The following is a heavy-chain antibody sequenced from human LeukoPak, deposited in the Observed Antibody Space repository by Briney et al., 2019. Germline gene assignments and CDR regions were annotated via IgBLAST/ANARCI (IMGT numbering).Heavy chain of an antibody. CDR2: IGTAGDT. CDR1: GFTFSSYD. V-gene: IGHV3-13*01. D-gene: IGHD3-10*01. J-gene: IGHJ5*02. CDR3: AKSGITMVRGVENWFDP. Sequence: PGGSLRLSCAASGFTFSSYDMHWVRQATGKGLEWVSAIGTAGDTYYPGSVKGRFTISRVNAKNSLYLQMNSLRAGDTAVYYCAKSGITMVRGVENWFDPWGQGTLVTVSS.